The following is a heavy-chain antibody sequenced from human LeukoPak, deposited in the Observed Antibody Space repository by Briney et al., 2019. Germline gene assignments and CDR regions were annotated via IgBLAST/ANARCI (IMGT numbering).Heavy chain of an antibody. V-gene: IGHV3-20*04. CDR2: INWNGGST. CDR3: AKAGYQLLDDAFDI. Sequence: GGSLRLSCAASGFTFDDYGMSWVRQAPGKGLEWVSGINWNGGSTGYADSVKGRFTISRDNAKNSLYLQMNSLRAEDMALYYCAKAGYQLLDDAFDIWGQGTMVTVSS. CDR1: GFTFDDYG. D-gene: IGHD2-2*01. J-gene: IGHJ3*02.